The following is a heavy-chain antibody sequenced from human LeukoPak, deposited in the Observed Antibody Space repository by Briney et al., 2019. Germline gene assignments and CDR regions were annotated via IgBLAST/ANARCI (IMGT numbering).Heavy chain of an antibody. CDR2: IGDSGGNT. CDR1: GFTFSSYP. Sequence: QPGGSLRLSCAASGFTFSSYPMTWVRHAPGKGLDWVLTIGDSGGNTFYADSVKGRFTISRDNSKNTLFLQMISLRAEDTAVYYCARDVGITVGATDYWGQGALVTVSS. CDR3: ARDVGITVGATDY. D-gene: IGHD1-26*01. J-gene: IGHJ4*02. V-gene: IGHV3-23*01.